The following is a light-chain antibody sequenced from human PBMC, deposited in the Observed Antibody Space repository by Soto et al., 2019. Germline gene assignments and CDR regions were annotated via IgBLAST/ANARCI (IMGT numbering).Light chain of an antibody. CDR2: EVS. CDR3: SSYTSSSTLV. CDR1: SSDVGGYNY. V-gene: IGLV2-14*01. J-gene: IGLJ1*01. Sequence: QSALTKPASVSGSTGQSITISCTGTSSDVGGYNYVSWYQQHPGKAPKLMIYEVSNRPSGVSNRLSGSKSGNTASLTISGLHSEDDSDYYFSSYTSSSTLVFGTGTKLTVL.